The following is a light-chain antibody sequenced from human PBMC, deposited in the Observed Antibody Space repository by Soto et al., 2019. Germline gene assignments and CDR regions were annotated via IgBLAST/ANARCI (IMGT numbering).Light chain of an antibody. CDR1: SGHSSYA. Sequence: QSVLTQSPSASASLGASVKLTCTLNSGHSSYAIAWHQQQPDKGPRFLMILNSDGSHNKGDGIPDRFSGSSSGAERYLTISSLQSEDEADYYCQTWDTGIWVFGEGTQLTVL. CDR3: QTWDTGIWV. V-gene: IGLV4-69*02. J-gene: IGLJ3*02. CDR2: LNSDGSH.